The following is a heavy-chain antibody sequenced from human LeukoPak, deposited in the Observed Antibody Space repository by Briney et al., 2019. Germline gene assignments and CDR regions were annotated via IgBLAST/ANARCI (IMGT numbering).Heavy chain of an antibody. J-gene: IGHJ4*02. CDR3: ATYFYGDYATHYFDF. V-gene: IGHV4-34*01. Sequence: SETLSLTCAVYGGSFSGYYWSWIRQPPGEGLEWIGEVHLSGRTNYNPSLESRVTMSVDMSENHISLKLTSVTAADTAVYYCATYFYGDYATHYFDFWGQGTLVTVSS. D-gene: IGHD4-17*01. CDR2: VHLSGRT. CDR1: GGSFSGYY.